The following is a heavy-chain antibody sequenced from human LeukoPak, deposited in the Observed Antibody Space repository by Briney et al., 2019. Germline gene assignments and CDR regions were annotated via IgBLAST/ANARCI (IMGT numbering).Heavy chain of an antibody. V-gene: IGHV4-4*07. CDR1: GGSISSYY. CDR3: ARVALQQLVLGVDY. J-gene: IGHJ4*02. Sequence: SETLSLTCTVSGGSISSYYWSWIRQPAGKGLEWIGRIYTSGSTNYNPSLKSRVTMSVDTSKNQFSLKLSSVTAADTAVYYCARVALQQLVLGVDYWGQGTLVTVSS. D-gene: IGHD6-13*01. CDR2: IYTSGST.